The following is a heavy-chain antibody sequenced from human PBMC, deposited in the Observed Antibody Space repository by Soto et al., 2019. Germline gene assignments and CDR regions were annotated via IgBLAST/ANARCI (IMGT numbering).Heavy chain of an antibody. V-gene: IGHV1-2*02. J-gene: IGHJ4*02. CDR3: AKDPTGRTGY. D-gene: IGHD1-1*01. Sequence: ASVKVSCKASGYSFTNYYMHWVRQAPGQGLEWMGWINPNTGVTKYAQNFQGRVTMTRDTSISTAYMELSRLRSDDTAVYYCAKDPTGRTGYWGQGALVTSPQ. CDR2: INPNTGVT. CDR1: GYSFTNYY.